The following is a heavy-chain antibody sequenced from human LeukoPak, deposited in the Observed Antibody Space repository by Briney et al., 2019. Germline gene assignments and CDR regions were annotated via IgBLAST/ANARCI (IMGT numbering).Heavy chain of an antibody. J-gene: IGHJ4*02. V-gene: IGHV3-21*01. Sequence: GGSLRLSCAASGFTFSSYSMNWVRQAPGKGLEWVSSISSSSSYIYYADSVKGRFTISRDNAKNSLYLQMNSLRAEDTAVYYCAKRSRDGDYFDYWGQGTLVTVSS. CDR2: ISSSSSYI. D-gene: IGHD3-10*01. CDR3: AKRSRDGDYFDY. CDR1: GFTFSSYS.